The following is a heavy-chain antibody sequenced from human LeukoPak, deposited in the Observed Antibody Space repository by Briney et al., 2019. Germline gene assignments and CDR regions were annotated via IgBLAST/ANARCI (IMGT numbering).Heavy chain of an antibody. CDR2: IKQDGSEK. CDR3: ARDPYSGAYYEGYYYYYMDV. Sequence: GGSLRLSCAASGFTFSSYWMSWVRQAPGKGLEWVANIKQDGSEKYYVDSVKGRFTISRDNAKNSLYLQMNSLRAEDTAVYYCARDPYSGAYYEGYYYYYMDVWGKGTTVTVSS. V-gene: IGHV3-7*01. J-gene: IGHJ6*03. CDR1: GFTFSSYW. D-gene: IGHD1-26*01.